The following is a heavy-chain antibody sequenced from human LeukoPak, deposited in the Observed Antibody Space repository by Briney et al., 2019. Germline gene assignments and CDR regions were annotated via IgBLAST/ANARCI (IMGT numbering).Heavy chain of an antibody. J-gene: IGHJ5*02. CDR2: ISPSGGST. CDR3: ARLSSHYGDYKVDP. D-gene: IGHD4-17*01. V-gene: IGHV1-46*01. Sequence: ASVKVSCKAFGYTFTSNYMHWVRQAPGQGPEWMGVISPSGGSTTYAQKFQGRVTMTTDTSASTAYMELSSLRSEDTAVYYCARLSSHYGDYKVDPWGQGTLVTVSS. CDR1: GYTFTSNY.